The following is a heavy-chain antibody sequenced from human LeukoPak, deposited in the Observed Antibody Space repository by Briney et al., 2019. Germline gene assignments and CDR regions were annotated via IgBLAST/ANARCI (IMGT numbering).Heavy chain of an antibody. J-gene: IGHJ4*01. Sequence: GASVKVSCKVSGYIFTELSMHWVRQSPGKGLEWMGGSDPENGKTVYAQNFQGGVTMTEDTSADTAYMELSSLRSEDTAVYYCAIDTVYYDPPSYWGQGTLVTVSS. D-gene: IGHD3-16*01. V-gene: IGHV1-24*01. CDR1: GYIFTELS. CDR3: AIDTVYYDPPSY. CDR2: SDPENGKT.